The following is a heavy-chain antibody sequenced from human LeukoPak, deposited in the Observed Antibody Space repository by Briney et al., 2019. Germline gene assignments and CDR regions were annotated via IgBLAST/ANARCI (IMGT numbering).Heavy chain of an antibody. V-gene: IGHV3-21*01. CDR1: GFTFSSYS. CDR2: ISSSSSYI. CDR3: ARDRLYYYGSGSYSSF. J-gene: IGHJ4*02. D-gene: IGHD3-10*01. Sequence: GGSLRLSCAASGFTFSSYSMNWVRQAPGKGLEWVSSISSSSSYIYYADSVKGRFTISRDNDKNSLYLQMNSLRAEDTAVYYCARDRLYYYGSGSYSSFWGQGTLVTVSS.